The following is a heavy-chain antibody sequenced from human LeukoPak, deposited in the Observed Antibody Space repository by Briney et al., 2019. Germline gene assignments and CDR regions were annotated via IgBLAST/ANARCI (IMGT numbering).Heavy chain of an antibody. Sequence: SETLSLTCTVSGGSISSYYWSWIRQPPGKGLEWIGYIYYSGSTNYNPSLKSRVTISVDTSKNQFSLKLSSVTAADTAVYYCARQKQYQLLYYYYYYYMDVWGKGTTVTVSS. D-gene: IGHD2-2*01. J-gene: IGHJ6*03. V-gene: IGHV4-59*08. CDR2: IYYSGST. CDR3: ARQKQYQLLYYYYYYYMDV. CDR1: GGSISSYY.